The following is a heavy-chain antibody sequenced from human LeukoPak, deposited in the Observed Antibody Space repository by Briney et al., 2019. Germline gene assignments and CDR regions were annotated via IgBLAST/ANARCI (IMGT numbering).Heavy chain of an antibody. V-gene: IGHV3-30-3*01. CDR2: ISYDGSNK. CDR1: GFTFSSYA. Sequence: GGSLRLSCAASGFTFSSYAMHWVRQAPGKGLEWVAVISYDGSNKYYADSVKGRFTISRDNSKNTLYLQMNSLRAEDTALYHCARVYIAAADNYYYGMDVWGQGTTVTVSS. D-gene: IGHD6-13*01. J-gene: IGHJ6*02. CDR3: ARVYIAAADNYYYGMDV.